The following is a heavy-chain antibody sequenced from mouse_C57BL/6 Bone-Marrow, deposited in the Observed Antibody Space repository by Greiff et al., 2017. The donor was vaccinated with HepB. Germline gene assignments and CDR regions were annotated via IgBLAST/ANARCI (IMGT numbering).Heavy chain of an antibody. Sequence: VQLKQSGPGLVAPSQSLSITCTVSGFSLTSYAISWVRQPPGKGLEWLGVIWTGGGTNYNSALKSRLSISKDNSKSQVFLKMNSLQTDDTARYYCARRDYGSSYAAMDYWGQGTSVTVSS. CDR2: IWTGGGT. J-gene: IGHJ4*01. CDR1: GFSLTSYA. CDR3: ARRDYGSSYAAMDY. D-gene: IGHD1-1*01. V-gene: IGHV2-9-1*01.